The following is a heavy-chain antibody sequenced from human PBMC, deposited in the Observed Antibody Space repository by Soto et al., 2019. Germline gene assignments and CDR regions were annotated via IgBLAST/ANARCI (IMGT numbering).Heavy chain of an antibody. J-gene: IGHJ6*02. Sequence: QVQLQESGPGLVKPSQTLSLTCTVSGGSISSGDYYWSWIRQHPGKGLEWIGYIHYSGSTYYNPSLKSRLSKSLDPSKNQFSLKLTSVTAADTAVYYCARGGGSPTIYSYYGMDAWGQGTTVTVSS. CDR3: ARGGGSPTIYSYYGMDA. CDR2: IHYSGST. CDR1: GGSISSGDYY. V-gene: IGHV4-31*03. D-gene: IGHD3-16*01.